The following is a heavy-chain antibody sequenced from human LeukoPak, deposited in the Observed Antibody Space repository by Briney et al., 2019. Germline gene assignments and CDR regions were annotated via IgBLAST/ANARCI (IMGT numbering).Heavy chain of an antibody. J-gene: IGHJ5*02. CDR2: IYHSGST. Sequence: SETLSLTCTVSGYSISSGYYWGWIRQPPGKGLEWIGSIYHSGSTYYNPSLKSRVTISVDTSKNQFSLKLSSVTAADTAVYYCARDYYGSGSYYEENWFDPWGREPWSPSPQ. CDR3: ARDYYGSGSYYEENWFDP. D-gene: IGHD3-10*01. V-gene: IGHV4-38-2*02. CDR1: GYSISSGYY.